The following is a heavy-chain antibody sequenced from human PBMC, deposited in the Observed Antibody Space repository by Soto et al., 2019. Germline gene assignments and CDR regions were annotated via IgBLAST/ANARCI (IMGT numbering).Heavy chain of an antibody. D-gene: IGHD6-19*01. Sequence: EVQLVESGGGLVKPGGSLRLSCAASGFTFSNAWMNWVRQAPGKGLEWVGRIKSKTDGGTTDYAAPVKGRFTISRDDSEHTRYQQMNRLKTEDTAVYYCTTVFVGWPRIAVAGAWVQGTLVTVSS. V-gene: IGHV3-15*07. J-gene: IGHJ5*02. CDR1: GFTFSNAW. CDR3: TTVFVGWPRIAVAGA. CDR2: IKSKTDGGTT.